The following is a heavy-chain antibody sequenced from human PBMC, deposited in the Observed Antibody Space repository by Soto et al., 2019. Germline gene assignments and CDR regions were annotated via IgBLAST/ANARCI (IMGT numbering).Heavy chain of an antibody. CDR1: GGSFSGYY. J-gene: IGHJ6*02. CDR2: INHSGST. D-gene: IGHD3-9*01. CDR3: ARGSGLTGYYRNYYYGMDV. Sequence: PSETLSLTCAVYGGSFSGYYWIWIRQPPGKGLEWIGEINHSGSTNYNPSLKSRVTISVDTSKNQFSLKLSSVTAADTAVYYCARGSGLTGYYRNYYYGMDVWGQGTTVTVSS. V-gene: IGHV4-34*01.